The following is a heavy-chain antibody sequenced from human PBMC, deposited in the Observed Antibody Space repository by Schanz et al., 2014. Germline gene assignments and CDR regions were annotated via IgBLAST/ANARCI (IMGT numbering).Heavy chain of an antibody. CDR1: GFSFDDYT. CDR3: ARDPNSVNELDY. J-gene: IGHJ4*02. V-gene: IGHV3-43*01. CDR2: IDRDGGHT. D-gene: IGHD5-12*01. Sequence: EVQLVESGGVVAQPGGSLRLSCAASGFSFDDYTMHWVRQAPGKGLEWVSLIDRDGGHTYYADSVKGRFTISRDNSKNSLYLQMNSLRVEDTAVYYCARDPNSVNELDYWGQGTLVTVSS.